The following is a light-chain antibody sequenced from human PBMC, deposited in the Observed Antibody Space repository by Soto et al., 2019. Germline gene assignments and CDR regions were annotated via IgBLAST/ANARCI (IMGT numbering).Light chain of an antibody. V-gene: IGKV3-20*01. CDR1: QSVSGSY. CDR2: GAS. Sequence: EIVLTQSPGTLSLSPGERATLSCRASQSVSGSYLAWYQQRPGQAPRLLIYGASSRATGIPDRFSGSGSGTDFTLTISRLEPDDFAVYYCQQYGSSSWTFGQGTKVDIK. CDR3: QQYGSSSWT. J-gene: IGKJ1*01.